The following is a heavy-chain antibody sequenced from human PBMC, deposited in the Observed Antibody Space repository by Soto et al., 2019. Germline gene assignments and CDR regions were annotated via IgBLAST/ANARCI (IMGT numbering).Heavy chain of an antibody. CDR3: AKDLSPYDGSPYYALFDY. D-gene: IGHD3-22*01. V-gene: IGHV1-69*08. CDR2: IIPMLNVA. Sequence: QVQLLQSGAEVRKPGSSVKVSCKASGGTFNTYTFSWVRQAPGQGLEWMGRIIPMLNVANYAQKCQGRVTITADKSTRTSYMELSNLRSEDTAVYYCAKDLSPYDGSPYYALFDYWGQGTLVTVSS. CDR1: GGTFNTYT. J-gene: IGHJ4*02.